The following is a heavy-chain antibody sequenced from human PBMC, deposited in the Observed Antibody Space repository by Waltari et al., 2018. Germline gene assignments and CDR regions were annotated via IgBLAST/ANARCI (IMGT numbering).Heavy chain of an antibody. CDR3: ALDREYEGWFDP. J-gene: IGHJ5*02. CDR1: GQSLSESS. V-gene: IGHV1-24*01. Sequence: QVHLVQSGAEVRKPGASVKVSCNVSGQSLSESSIHWVRQAPGKGPEWMGGYDPEDGETTYAQKFKGRLSMTEDTDTAYMELTSLQSDDTAVYYCALDREYEGWFDPWGQGTLVTVSS. CDR2: YDPEDGET. D-gene: IGHD6-6*01.